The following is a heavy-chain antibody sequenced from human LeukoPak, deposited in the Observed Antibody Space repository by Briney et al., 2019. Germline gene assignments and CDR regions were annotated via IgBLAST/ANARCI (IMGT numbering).Heavy chain of an antibody. CDR3: ARENLVAADPTLDY. J-gene: IGHJ4*02. CDR1: GFTFTDFY. V-gene: IGHV3-23*01. Sequence: GGSLRLSCAASGFTFTDFYMNWVRQAPGKGLEWVSLISGSGGSTYYADSVKGRFTISRDNSKNTLSLQMNSLRAEDTAVYYCARENLVAADPTLDYWGQGTLVTVSS. D-gene: IGHD5-12*01. CDR2: ISGSGGST.